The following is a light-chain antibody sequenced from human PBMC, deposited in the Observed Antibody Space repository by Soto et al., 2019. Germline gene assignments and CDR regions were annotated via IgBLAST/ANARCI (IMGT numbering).Light chain of an antibody. V-gene: IGLV2-14*01. J-gene: IGLJ1*01. CDR2: DVS. Sequence: LTQPASVSGSPGQSITISCTGTSSDVGGYNHVAWYQQHPGEAPTLMIYDVSNRPSGVSNRFSGSKSGNTASLTISGLQAEDEADYYCGSYTSRSTYVFGTGTKVTVL. CDR3: GSYTSRSTYV. CDR1: SSDVGGYNH.